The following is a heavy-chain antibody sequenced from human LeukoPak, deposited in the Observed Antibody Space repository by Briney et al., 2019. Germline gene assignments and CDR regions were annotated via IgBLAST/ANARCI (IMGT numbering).Heavy chain of an antibody. CDR2: IYYSGST. CDR3: ARGYYDSSGSPRAFDY. Sequence: SQTLSLTCTVSGGSISSGGYYWSWIRQHPRKGLEWIGYIYYSGSTYYNPSLKSRVTISVDTSKNQFSLKLSSVTAADTAAYYCARGYYDSSGSPRAFDYWGQGTLVTVSS. V-gene: IGHV4-31*03. CDR1: GGSISSGGYY. J-gene: IGHJ4*02. D-gene: IGHD3-22*01.